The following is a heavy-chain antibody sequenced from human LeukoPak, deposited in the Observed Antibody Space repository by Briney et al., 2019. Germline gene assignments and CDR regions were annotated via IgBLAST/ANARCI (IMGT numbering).Heavy chain of an antibody. Sequence: YPGGSLRLPCAASGFTFSSYGMHWVRQAPGKGLEWVAVISYDGSNKYYADSVKGRFTISRDNSKNTLYLQMNSLRAEDTAVYYCAKDWDDSSGYYYGPGYYGMDVWGQGTTVTVSS. V-gene: IGHV3-30*18. J-gene: IGHJ6*02. CDR3: AKDWDDSSGYYYGPGYYGMDV. CDR2: ISYDGSNK. D-gene: IGHD3-22*01. CDR1: GFTFSSYG.